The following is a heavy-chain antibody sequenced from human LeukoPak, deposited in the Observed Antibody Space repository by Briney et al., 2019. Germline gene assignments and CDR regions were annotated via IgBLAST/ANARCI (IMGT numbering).Heavy chain of an antibody. CDR3: ARRWVYDKRAFDA. D-gene: IGHD3-16*01. V-gene: IGHV4-61*01. Sequence: SETPSLTCTVSGGSVSGTFYWSWIRQPPGKGLEWITYIYHTGTTDSNPSLKSRVTVSLDTSKNQFSLKLSSVTAADTAVYYCARRWVYDKRAFDAWGQGTMVTVSA. J-gene: IGHJ3*01. CDR2: IYHTGTT. CDR1: GGSVSGTFY.